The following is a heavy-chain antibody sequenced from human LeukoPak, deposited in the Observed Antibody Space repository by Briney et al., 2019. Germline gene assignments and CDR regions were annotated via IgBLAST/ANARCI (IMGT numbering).Heavy chain of an antibody. V-gene: IGHV4-59*01. CDR2: IYYSGNT. CDR3: ARESRSFDI. J-gene: IGHJ3*02. CDR1: GGSISSYY. Sequence: SETLSLTCTVSGGSISSYYWSWIRQPPGKGLEWIGYIYYSGNTNYNPSLKSRVTILADTSKNQFSLKLGSVTAADTAVYYCARESRSFDIWGQGTIVTVSS. D-gene: IGHD3-3*01.